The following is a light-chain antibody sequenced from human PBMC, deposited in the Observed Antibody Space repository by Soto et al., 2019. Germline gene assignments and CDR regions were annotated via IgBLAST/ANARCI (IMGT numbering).Light chain of an antibody. V-gene: IGLV2-14*03. Sequence: QSALTQPASVSGSPGQSITISCTGTSSDVGGYNYVSWYQHHPGNATKLIIYDVTNRPSGVSNPFSGSKSGNTASLTISGLQPEDEADYYCSSYTTSNTRQTVFGTGTKVTVL. J-gene: IGLJ1*01. CDR3: SSYTTSNTRQTV. CDR2: DVT. CDR1: SSDVGGYNY.